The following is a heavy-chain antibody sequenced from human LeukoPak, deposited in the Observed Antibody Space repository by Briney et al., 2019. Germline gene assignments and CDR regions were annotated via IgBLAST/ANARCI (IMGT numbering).Heavy chain of an antibody. CDR2: ISSSSSYI. V-gene: IGHV3-21*01. CDR3: GRDQRLGETVLVRGY. J-gene: IGHJ4*02. D-gene: IGHD5-18*01. CDR1: GFTFSSYS. Sequence: PGGSLRLSCAASGFTFSSYSMNWVRQAPGKGLEWVSSISSSSSYIYYADSVKGRFTISRDNAKNSLYLQMNSLRAEDTAVYYCGRDQRLGETVLVRGYGGRGPLVTVSS.